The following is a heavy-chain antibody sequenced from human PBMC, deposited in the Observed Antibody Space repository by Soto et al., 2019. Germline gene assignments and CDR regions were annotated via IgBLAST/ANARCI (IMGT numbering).Heavy chain of an antibody. CDR2: ISGSGGST. CDR1: GFTFSSYA. Sequence: GGSLRLSCAASGFTFSSYAMSWVRQAPGKGLEWVSAISGSGGSTYYADSVKGRFTISRDNSKNTLYLQMNSLRAEDTAVYYCAKGVGRVRGTRTGAFDIWGQGTMVTVSS. J-gene: IGHJ3*02. CDR3: AKGVGRVRGTRTGAFDI. V-gene: IGHV3-23*01. D-gene: IGHD3-10*01.